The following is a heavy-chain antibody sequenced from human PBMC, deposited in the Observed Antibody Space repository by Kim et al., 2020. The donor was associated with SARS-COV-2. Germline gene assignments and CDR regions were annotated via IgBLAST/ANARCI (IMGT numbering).Heavy chain of an antibody. V-gene: IGHV3-11*04. CDR2: ISSSGSTI. J-gene: IGHJ2*01. CDR1: GFTFSDYY. CDR3: ARDKVEMATITEAYWYFDL. D-gene: IGHD5-12*01. Sequence: GGSLRLSCAASGFTFSDYYMSWIRQAPGKGLEWVSYISSSGSTIYYADSVKGRFTISRDNAKNSLYLQMNSLRAEDTAVYYCARDKVEMATITEAYWYFDLWGRGTLVTVSS.